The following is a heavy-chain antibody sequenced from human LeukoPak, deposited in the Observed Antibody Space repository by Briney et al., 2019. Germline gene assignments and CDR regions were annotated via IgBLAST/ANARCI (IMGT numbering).Heavy chain of an antibody. CDR1: GFIFSDYE. CDR3: AREESSYFDY. Sequence: GGSLRLSCAASGFIFSDYEMNWVRQAPGKGLEWVSFISFSGNSIYYADSVKGRFTISRDNSKNTLYLQMNSLRAEDTAVYYCAREESSYFDYWGQGTLVTVSS. V-gene: IGHV3-48*03. CDR2: ISFSGNSI. J-gene: IGHJ4*02.